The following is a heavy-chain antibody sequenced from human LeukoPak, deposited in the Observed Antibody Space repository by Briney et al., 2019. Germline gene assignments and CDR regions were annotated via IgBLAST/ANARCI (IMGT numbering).Heavy chain of an antibody. V-gene: IGHV3-23*01. Sequence: PGGSLRLSCAASGFTFSSYGMSWVRQAPGKGLEWVSAISGSGGSTYYADSVKGRFTISRDNSKNTLYLQMNSLRAEDTAVYYCAKDSSAYYYDSRGAFDIWGQGTMVTVSS. D-gene: IGHD3-22*01. CDR3: AKDSSAYYYDSRGAFDI. CDR2: ISGSGGST. CDR1: GFTFSSYG. J-gene: IGHJ3*02.